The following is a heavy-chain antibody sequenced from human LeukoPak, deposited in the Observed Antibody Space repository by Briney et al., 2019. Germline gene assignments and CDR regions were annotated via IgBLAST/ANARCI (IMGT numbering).Heavy chain of an antibody. CDR1: GGSISNYNY. D-gene: IGHD6-19*01. CDR2: IIYSGTT. V-gene: IGHV4-39*01. Sequence: SETLSLTCTVSGGSISNYNYWGWIRQPPGKGLEWIGSIIYSGTTHYNPSLKSRVAMSVDTSENQFSLKLSSVTASDTAVYYYARHRQWLLVTDYWGQGALVTVSS. J-gene: IGHJ4*02. CDR3: ARHRQWLLVTDY.